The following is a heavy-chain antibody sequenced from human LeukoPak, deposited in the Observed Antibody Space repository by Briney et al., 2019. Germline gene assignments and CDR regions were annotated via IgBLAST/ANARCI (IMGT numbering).Heavy chain of an antibody. J-gene: IGHJ6*02. CDR3: AKSGYDSEGYYYGMDV. V-gene: IGHV6-1*01. CDR2: TYYRSKWYN. Sequence: SQTLSLTCAISGDSVSSNSAAWNWIRQSPSRGLGWLGRTYYRSKWYNDYVVSVKSRITINPDTSKNQFSLQLNSVTPEDTAVYYCAKSGYDSEGYYYGMDVWGQGTTVTVSS. D-gene: IGHD5-12*01. CDR1: GDSVSSNSAA.